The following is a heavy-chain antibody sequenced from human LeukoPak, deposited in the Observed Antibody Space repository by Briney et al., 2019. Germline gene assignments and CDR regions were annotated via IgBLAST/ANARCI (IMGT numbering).Heavy chain of an antibody. CDR2: ITSGGTT. J-gene: IGHJ4*02. V-gene: IGHV3-23*01. Sequence: GGSLRLSCAASGFTFSSYPMSWARQAPGKGLEWVSGITSGGTTFYADSVKGRFTISRDNSKNTLHLQMNSLRAEDTAVYYCARDHSSSPAGVWGQGTLVTVSS. D-gene: IGHD6-13*01. CDR1: GFTFSSYP. CDR3: ARDHSSSPAGV.